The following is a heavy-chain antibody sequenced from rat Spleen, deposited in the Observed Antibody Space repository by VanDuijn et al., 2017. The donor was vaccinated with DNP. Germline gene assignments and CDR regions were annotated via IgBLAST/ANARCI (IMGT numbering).Heavy chain of an antibody. Sequence: EVQLVESGGALVQPGRSLKLSCVASGFSFRDYDMAWVRQAPTKGLEWVACRSPPTRSSYYRDSVRGRFTVSRDDSTSTLYLQMDSLRSEDTATYYCARRGYKNAWYFDFWGPGTMVTVSS. CDR1: GFSFRDYD. D-gene: IGHD1-4*01. J-gene: IGHJ1*01. V-gene: IGHV5-25*01. CDR2: RSPPTRSS. CDR3: ARRGYKNAWYFDF.